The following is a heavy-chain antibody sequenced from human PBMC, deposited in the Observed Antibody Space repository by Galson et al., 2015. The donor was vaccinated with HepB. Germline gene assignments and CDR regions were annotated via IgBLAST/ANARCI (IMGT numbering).Heavy chain of an antibody. Sequence: SLRLSCAASGFTFGDYDMSWFRQAPGKGLEWVGFIRSKTNGGTTEYVASLKGRFTISRHDSKSIAYLRMNNLKTEDTAVYYCTGDRKGGYGPFDYWGQGTLVTVSS. D-gene: IGHD5-12*01. J-gene: IGHJ4*02. CDR3: TGDRKGGYGPFDY. V-gene: IGHV3-49*03. CDR2: IRSKTNGGTT. CDR1: GFTFGDYD.